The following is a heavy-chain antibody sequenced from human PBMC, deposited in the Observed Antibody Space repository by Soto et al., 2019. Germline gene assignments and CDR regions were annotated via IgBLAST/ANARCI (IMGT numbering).Heavy chain of an antibody. CDR2: IYYSGST. J-gene: IGHJ5*02. D-gene: IGHD3-10*01. CDR1: GGSISSGGYY. CDR3: ARAPKVITMVRGVIIAWFDP. Sequence: TLSLTCTVSGGSISSGGYYWSWIRQHPGKGLEWIGYIYYSGSTYYNPSLKSRVTISVDTSKNQFSLKLSSVTAADTAVYYCARAPKVITMVRGVIIAWFDPWGQGTLVTVSS. V-gene: IGHV4-31*03.